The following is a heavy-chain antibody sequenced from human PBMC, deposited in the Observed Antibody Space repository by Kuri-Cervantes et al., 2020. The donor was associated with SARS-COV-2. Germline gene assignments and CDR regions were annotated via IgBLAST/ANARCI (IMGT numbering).Heavy chain of an antibody. CDR1: EGPFGTYT. V-gene: IGHV1-69*13. J-gene: IGHJ4*02. CDR3: TTLIDY. CDR2: IFPIFGTM. Sequence: SVKVSCKASEGPFGTYTINWVRQAPGQGLEWMGTIFPIFGTMTYAQKFQGRVTITADVSTSTAYLDLTSLRSEDTAVYYCTTLIDYWGQGALVTVSS.